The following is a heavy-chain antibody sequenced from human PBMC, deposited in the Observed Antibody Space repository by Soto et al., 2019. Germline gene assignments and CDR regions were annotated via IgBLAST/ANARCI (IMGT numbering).Heavy chain of an antibody. Sequence: KPSETLSLTCTVSGGSISSGDYYWSWIRQPPGKGLEWIGYIYYSGSTYYNPSLKSRVTILVDTSKNQFSLKLSSVTAADTAVYYCARVFVSGSGRYYDYYYYGMDVWGQGTTVTVSS. J-gene: IGHJ6*02. CDR1: GGSISSGDYY. D-gene: IGHD3-10*01. V-gene: IGHV4-30-4*01. CDR2: IYYSGST. CDR3: ARVFVSGSGRYYDYYYYGMDV.